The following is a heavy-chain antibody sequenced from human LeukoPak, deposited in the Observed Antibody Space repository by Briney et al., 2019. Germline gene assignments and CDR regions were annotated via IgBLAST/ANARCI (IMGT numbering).Heavy chain of an antibody. D-gene: IGHD1-26*01. CDR1: GFTFSSYW. V-gene: IGHV3-74*01. CDR3: AGTSLRVGAYYYYGMDV. CDR2: INSDGSST. J-gene: IGHJ6*02. Sequence: QAGGSLRLSCAASGFTFSSYWMHWVRQAPGKGLVWVSRINSDGSSTSYADSVKGRFTISRDNAKNTLNLQMNSLRAEDTAVYYCAGTSLRVGAYYYYGMDVWGQGTTVTVSS.